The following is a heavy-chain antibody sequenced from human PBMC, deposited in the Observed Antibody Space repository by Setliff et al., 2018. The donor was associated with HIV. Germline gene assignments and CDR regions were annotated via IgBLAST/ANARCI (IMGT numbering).Heavy chain of an antibody. Sequence: GASVKVSCKASGGSFNRYTVSWVRQAPGQGLAWMGGIIPMFNIANYAQKFQGRATIPADISTTTASMELSSLRSEDTAVYYCAGGWSENTVMVQVEYFRHWGQGTLVTVSS. CDR1: GGSFNRYT. CDR3: AGGWSENTVMVQVEYFRH. CDR2: IIPMFNIA. J-gene: IGHJ1*01. D-gene: IGHD5-18*01. V-gene: IGHV1-69*10.